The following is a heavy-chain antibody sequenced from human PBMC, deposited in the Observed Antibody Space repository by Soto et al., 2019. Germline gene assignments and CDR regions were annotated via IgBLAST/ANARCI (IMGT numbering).Heavy chain of an antibody. CDR1: GGSISSGGYS. CDR3: ARGGVDYYDSSGYYFSPYYFDY. V-gene: IGHV4-30-2*01. CDR2: IYHSGST. D-gene: IGHD3-22*01. J-gene: IGHJ4*02. Sequence: PSETLSLTCAVSGGSISSGGYSWSWIRQPPGKGREWIGYIYHSGSTYYNPSLKSRVTISVDRSKNQFSLKLSSVTAADTAVYYCARGGVDYYDSSGYYFSPYYFDYWGQGTLVTVSS.